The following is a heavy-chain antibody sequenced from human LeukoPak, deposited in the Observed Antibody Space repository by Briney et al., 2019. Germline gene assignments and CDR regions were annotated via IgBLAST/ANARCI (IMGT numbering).Heavy chain of an antibody. D-gene: IGHD6-19*01. CDR1: GYTFISYD. Sequence: GASVKVSCKASGYTFISYDINWVRQVTGQGLEWMGWMNPNSGNTGYAQKFQGRVTITRNTSISAAFMELSSLRSEDTAVYYCARRAVGNSYYHSVDVWGKGTTVTVSS. J-gene: IGHJ6*03. CDR3: ARRAVGNSYYHSVDV. CDR2: MNPNSGNT. V-gene: IGHV1-8*03.